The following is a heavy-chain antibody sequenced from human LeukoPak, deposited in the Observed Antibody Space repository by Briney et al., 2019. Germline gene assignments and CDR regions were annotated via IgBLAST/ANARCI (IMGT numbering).Heavy chain of an antibody. CDR1: GFTVSSNY. Sequence: GGSLRLSCAASGFTVSSNYMNWVRQAPGKGLEWVSSISSSSSYIYYADSVKGRFTISRDNAKNSLYLQMNSLRAEDTAVYYCAREYSSGWYGIDYWGQGTLVTVSS. D-gene: IGHD6-19*01. CDR2: ISSSSSYI. J-gene: IGHJ4*02. CDR3: AREYSSGWYGIDY. V-gene: IGHV3-21*01.